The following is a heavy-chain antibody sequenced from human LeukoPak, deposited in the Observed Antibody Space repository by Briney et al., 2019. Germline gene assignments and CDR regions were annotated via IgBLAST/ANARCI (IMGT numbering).Heavy chain of an antibody. CDR3: ARPTSTDAFDI. CDR2: ISSSSSYI. Sequence: GGSLRLSCAASGFTFSSYSMNWVRQAPGKGLGWVSSISSSSSYIYYADSVKGRFTISRDNAKNSLYLQMNSLRAEDTAVYYCARPTSTDAFDIWGQGTMVTVSS. J-gene: IGHJ3*02. V-gene: IGHV3-21*01. CDR1: GFTFSSYS.